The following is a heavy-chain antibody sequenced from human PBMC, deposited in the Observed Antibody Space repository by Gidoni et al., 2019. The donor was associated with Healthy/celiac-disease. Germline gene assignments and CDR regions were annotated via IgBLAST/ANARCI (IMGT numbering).Heavy chain of an antibody. J-gene: IGHJ4*02. CDR1: GGSVSGYY. Sequence: QVQLQQWGAGLLKPSATLSLTCAVYGGSVSGYYWSWIRQPPGKGLEWIGEINHSGSTNYNPSLKSRVTISVDMSKNQFSLKLSSVTAADTAVYYCARASLSSSSSDPYFDYWGQGTLVTVSS. V-gene: IGHV4-34*01. CDR2: INHSGST. CDR3: ARASLSSSSSDPYFDY. D-gene: IGHD6-6*01.